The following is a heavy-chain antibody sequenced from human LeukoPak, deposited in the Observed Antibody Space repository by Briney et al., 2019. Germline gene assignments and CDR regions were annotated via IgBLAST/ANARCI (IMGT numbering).Heavy chain of an antibody. CDR2: IYYSGST. V-gene: IGHV4-59*01. CDR1: GGSISSYY. Sequence: SETLPLTCTVSGGSISSYYWSWIRQPPGKGLEWIGYIYYSGSTNYNPSLTSRDTISVDTSKNQFSLKLSSVTAADTAVYYCAREGPDILTGYRYHYFAYWGQGILVTVSS. CDR3: AREGPDILTGYRYHYFAY. D-gene: IGHD3-9*01. J-gene: IGHJ4*02.